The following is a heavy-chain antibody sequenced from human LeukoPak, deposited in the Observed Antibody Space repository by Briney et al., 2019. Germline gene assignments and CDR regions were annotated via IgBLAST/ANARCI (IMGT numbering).Heavy chain of an antibody. CDR1: GGSFSGCY. Sequence: SETLSLTCAVYGGSFSGCYWSWIRQPPGKGLEWIGEINHSGSTNYNPSLKSRVTISVDTSKNQFSLKLSSVTAADTAVYYCARGPWDIVVVVAATGWFDPWGQGTLVTVSS. J-gene: IGHJ5*02. CDR3: ARGPWDIVVVVAATGWFDP. CDR2: INHSGST. D-gene: IGHD2-15*01. V-gene: IGHV4-34*01.